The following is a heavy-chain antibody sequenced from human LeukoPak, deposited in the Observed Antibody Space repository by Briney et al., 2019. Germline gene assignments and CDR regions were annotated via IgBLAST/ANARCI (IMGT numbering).Heavy chain of an antibody. CDR1: GGSISSYY. D-gene: IGHD1-26*01. Sequence: SETLSLTCTVSGGSISSYYWSWIRQPPGKGLEWLGYIYYSGSTNYNPSLKCRVTISVDTSKDQFSLKLSSVTAADTAVYYCARASVGDWYFDLWGRGTLVTVSS. J-gene: IGHJ2*01. CDR3: ARASVGDWYFDL. V-gene: IGHV4-59*08. CDR2: IYYSGST.